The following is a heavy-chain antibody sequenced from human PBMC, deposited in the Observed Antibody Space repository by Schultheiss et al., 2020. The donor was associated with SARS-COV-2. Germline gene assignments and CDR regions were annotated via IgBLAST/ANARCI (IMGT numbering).Heavy chain of an antibody. CDR3: ARDDAGATLAFVS. CDR1: GGTFSSYA. V-gene: IGHV1-69*11. D-gene: IGHD1-1*01. CDR2: IIPILGTT. J-gene: IGHJ4*01. Sequence: SVKVSCKASGGTFSSYAISWVRQAPGQGLEWMGRIIPILGTTSYAERFQGRLTLTSDESTGTAYTAYMEMRSLRVEDTALYFCARDDAGATLAFVSWGQGTLVTVSS.